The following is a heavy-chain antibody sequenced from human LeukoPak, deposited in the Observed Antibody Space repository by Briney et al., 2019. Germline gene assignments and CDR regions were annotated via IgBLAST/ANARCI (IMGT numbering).Heavy chain of an antibody. Sequence: GASVKVSCKASGYTFTSYGISWVRQAPGQGLEWMGWISAYNGNTNYAQKLQGRVTMTTDTSTSTAYMELRSLRSDDTAVYYCASDLGHGAAAANNWFDPGGQGTLVTVSS. CDR1: GYTFTSYG. CDR2: ISAYNGNT. J-gene: IGHJ5*02. CDR3: ASDLGHGAAAANNWFDP. D-gene: IGHD6-13*01. V-gene: IGHV1-18*01.